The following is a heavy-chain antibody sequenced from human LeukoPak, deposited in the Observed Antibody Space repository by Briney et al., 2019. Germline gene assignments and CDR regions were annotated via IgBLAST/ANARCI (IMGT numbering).Heavy chain of an antibody. CDR2: ISYDGSNK. V-gene: IGHV3-30*04. Sequence: PGGSLRLSCAASGFTFSSYAMHWVRQAPGKGLEWEAVISYDGSNKYYADSVKGRFTISRDNSKNTLYLQMNSLRAEDTAVYYCAREMSMITFGGVIATGGFDYWGQGNPGHRLL. J-gene: IGHJ4*02. CDR1: GFTFSSYA. D-gene: IGHD3-16*02. CDR3: AREMSMITFGGVIATGGFDY.